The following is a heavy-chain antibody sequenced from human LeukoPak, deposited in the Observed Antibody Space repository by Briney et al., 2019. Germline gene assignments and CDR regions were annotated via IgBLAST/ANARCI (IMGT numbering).Heavy chain of an antibody. Sequence: SETLSLTCTVSGGSISSSSYYWGWIRQPPGKGLEWIGSIYYSGSTYYNPFLKSRVTISVDTSKNQFSLKLSSVTAADTAVYYCARHPSRITMISYWGQGTLVTVSS. CDR1: GGSISSSSYY. D-gene: IGHD3-22*01. V-gene: IGHV4-39*01. CDR3: ARHPSRITMISY. CDR2: IYYSGST. J-gene: IGHJ4*02.